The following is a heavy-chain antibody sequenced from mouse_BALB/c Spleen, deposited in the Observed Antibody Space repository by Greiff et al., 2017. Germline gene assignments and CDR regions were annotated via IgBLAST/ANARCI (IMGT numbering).Heavy chain of an antibody. D-gene: IGHD2-10*02. V-gene: IGHV2-2*02. CDR1: GFSLTSYG. CDR2: IWSGGST. J-gene: IGHJ4*01. CDR3: ARKGGYGNYGVDY. Sequence: QVQLQQSGPGLVQPSQSLSITCTVSGFSLTSYGVHWVRQSPGKGLEWLGVIWSGGSTDYNAAFISRLSLSKDNSKSQVFFKMNSLQANDTAIYDCARKGGYGNYGVDYWGQGTSVTVSS.